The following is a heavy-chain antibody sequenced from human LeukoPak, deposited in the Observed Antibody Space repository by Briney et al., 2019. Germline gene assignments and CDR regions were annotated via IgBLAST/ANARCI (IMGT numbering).Heavy chain of an antibody. Sequence: SETLSLTCTVSGGSISSYYWSWIRQPPGKGLEWIGYIYYSGSTNYNPSLKSRVTISVDTSKNQFSLKLSSVTAADTAVYYCAREGNYCSGGSCPRDAFDIWGQGTMVTVSS. V-gene: IGHV4-59*12. J-gene: IGHJ3*02. CDR3: AREGNYCSGGSCPRDAFDI. CDR2: IYYSGST. D-gene: IGHD2-15*01. CDR1: GGSISSYY.